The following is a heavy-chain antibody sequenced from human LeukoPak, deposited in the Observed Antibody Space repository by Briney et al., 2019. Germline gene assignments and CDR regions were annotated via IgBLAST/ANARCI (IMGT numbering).Heavy chain of an antibody. D-gene: IGHD6-19*01. Sequence: AGSLRLSCAASGFTVSSNYMSWVRQAPAQGLERVSVIYSGGTTYYADSVKRRFTISRDNSQNTLYLQMNSLTAEDTAVYYCAGDHINGGYPYYFDYWGQGTLVTVSS. CDR1: GFTVSSNY. CDR2: IYSGGTT. CDR3: AGDHINGGYPYYFDY. V-gene: IGHV3-66*01. J-gene: IGHJ4*02.